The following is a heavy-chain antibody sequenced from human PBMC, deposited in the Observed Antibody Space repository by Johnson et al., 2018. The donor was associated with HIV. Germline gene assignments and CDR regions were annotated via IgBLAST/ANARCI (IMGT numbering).Heavy chain of an antibody. CDR1: GFTVSSNY. J-gene: IGHJ3*02. Sequence: VQLVESGGGLVQPGGSLRLSCAASGFTVSSNYMSWVRQAPGKGLEWVSVIYSGGSTYYADSVKGRFTISRDYSKNTLYLQMNSLRAGDTAVYYCARVGGYRAFDIWGQGTMVTVSS. D-gene: IGHD5-18*01. V-gene: IGHV3-66*01. CDR2: IYSGGST. CDR3: ARVGGYRAFDI.